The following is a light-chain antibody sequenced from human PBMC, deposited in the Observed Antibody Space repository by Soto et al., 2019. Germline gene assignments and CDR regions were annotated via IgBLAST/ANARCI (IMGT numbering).Light chain of an antibody. J-gene: IGKJ1*01. CDR1: QTISRF. CDR2: TAS. V-gene: IGKV1-39*01. CDR3: QHSYSTPRT. Sequence: EIQMTQSPSSLSAXVGDRVTITCRASQTISRFLNWYQQKPGKAPKLLIYTASSLQSGVPSRFSGSGSGTDFTLSISSLEPEDFATYYCQHSYSTPRTFGQGTKVEIK.